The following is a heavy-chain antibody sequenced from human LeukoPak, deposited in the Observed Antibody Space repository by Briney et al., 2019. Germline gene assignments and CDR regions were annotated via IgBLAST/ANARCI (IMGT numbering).Heavy chain of an antibody. V-gene: IGHV3-30*03. CDR2: ISYDGSNK. CDR3: ATAGDDAFDI. Sequence: PGRSLRLSCAASGFIFSSYGMHWVRQAPGKGLEWVAVISYDGSNKYYADSVKGRFTISRDNSKNTLYLQMNSLRAEDTAVYYCATAGDDAFDIWGQGTMVTVSS. D-gene: IGHD3-16*01. CDR1: GFIFSSYG. J-gene: IGHJ3*02.